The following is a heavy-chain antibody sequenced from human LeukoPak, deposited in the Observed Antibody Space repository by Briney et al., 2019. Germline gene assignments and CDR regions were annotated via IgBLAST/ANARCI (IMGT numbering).Heavy chain of an antibody. CDR2: IYYSGST. CDR3: ARSGTRGGYGY. J-gene: IGHJ4*02. D-gene: IGHD3-16*01. Sequence: SETLSLTCTVSGGSISSYYWSWIRQPPGKGLEWIGYIYYSGSTNYNPSLKSRVTIPVDTSKNQFSLKLSSVTAADTAVYYCARSGTRGGYGYWGQGTLVTVSS. V-gene: IGHV4-59*08. CDR1: GGSISSYY.